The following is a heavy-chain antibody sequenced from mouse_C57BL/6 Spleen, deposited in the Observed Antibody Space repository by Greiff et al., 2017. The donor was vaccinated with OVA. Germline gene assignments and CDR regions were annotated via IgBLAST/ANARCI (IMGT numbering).Heavy chain of an antibody. CDR1: GYTFTDYN. V-gene: IGHV1-18*01. D-gene: IGHD2-4*01. CDR2: INPNNGGT. J-gene: IGHJ2*01. Sequence: VQLKQSGPELVKPGASVKIPCKASGYTFTDYNMDWVKQSHGKSLEWIGDINPNNGGTIYNQKFKGKATLTVDKSSSTAYMELRSLTSEDTAVYYCARSDYDSYLDYWGQGTTLTVSS. CDR3: ARSDYDSYLDY.